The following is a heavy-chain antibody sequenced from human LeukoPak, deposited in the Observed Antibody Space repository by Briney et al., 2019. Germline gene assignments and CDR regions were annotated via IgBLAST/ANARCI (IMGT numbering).Heavy chain of an antibody. Sequence: ASVMVSCKASGYTFTSYDINWVRQATGQGLEWMGWMNPNSGNTGYAQKFQGRVTMTRNTSISIAYMELSSLRSEDTAVYYCASGSSGEGYYYYGMDVWGQGTTVTVSS. CDR2: MNPNSGNT. D-gene: IGHD6-6*01. J-gene: IGHJ6*02. CDR1: GYTFTSYD. CDR3: ASGSSGEGYYYYGMDV. V-gene: IGHV1-8*01.